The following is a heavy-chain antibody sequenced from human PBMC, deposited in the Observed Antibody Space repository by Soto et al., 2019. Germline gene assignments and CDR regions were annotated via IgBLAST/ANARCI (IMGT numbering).Heavy chain of an antibody. J-gene: IGHJ4*02. CDR3: ARDIGG. D-gene: IGHD2-15*01. CDR2: ISSSSSTK. CDR1: GFTFSSYS. Sequence: EVQVVESGGGLVQPGGSLRLSCAASGFTFSSYSMNWVRQAPGKGLEWVSYISSSSSTKFYADSVKGRFTISRDNARNSLYLQMKSLGAEETAGYYFARDIGGRGQGTLVNVSS. V-gene: IGHV3-48*01.